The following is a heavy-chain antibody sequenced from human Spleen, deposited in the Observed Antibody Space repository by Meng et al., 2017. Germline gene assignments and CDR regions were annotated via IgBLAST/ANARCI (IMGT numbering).Heavy chain of an antibody. CDR2: INPKSGDT. D-gene: IGHD6-25*01. Sequence: ASVKVSCKASGYTFASYGVNWVRQAPGQGLEWMGWINPKSGDTHYAQKFQARVTMTGDTSISTAYMELSGLRSDDTAMYYCARDEDISAAGKLFGDYWGQGTLVTVSS. V-gene: IGHV1-2*02. J-gene: IGHJ4*02. CDR3: ARDEDISAAGKLFGDY. CDR1: GYTFASYG.